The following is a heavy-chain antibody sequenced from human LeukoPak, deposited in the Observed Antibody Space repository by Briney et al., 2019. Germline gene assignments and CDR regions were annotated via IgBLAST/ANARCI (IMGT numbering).Heavy chain of an antibody. J-gene: IGHJ4*02. V-gene: IGHV3-23*01. CDR1: GFTFSSYA. CDR2: ISGSGGST. CDR3: PKDLLVNDY. Sequence: PGGSLRLSCAASGFTFSSYAMSWVRQAPGKGLEWVSAISGSGGSTYYADSVKGRLTISRDNSKNTLYLQMNSLRAEDTAVDYCPKDLLVNDYWRQATLVTVSS. D-gene: IGHD3-22*01.